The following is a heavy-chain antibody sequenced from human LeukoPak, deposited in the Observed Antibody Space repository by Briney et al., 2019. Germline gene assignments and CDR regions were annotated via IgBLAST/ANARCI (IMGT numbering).Heavy chain of an antibody. CDR2: ISYDGSNK. J-gene: IGHJ4*02. D-gene: IGHD1-26*01. V-gene: IGHV3-30-3*01. CDR3: APLSTGIVGATTSFDY. CDR1: GFTFSSYA. Sequence: PGGSLRLSCAASGFTFSSYAMHWVRQAPGKGLEWVAVISYDGSNKYYADSVKGRFTISRDNSKNTLYLQMNSLRAEDTAVYYCAPLSTGIVGATTSFDYWGQGTLVTVSS.